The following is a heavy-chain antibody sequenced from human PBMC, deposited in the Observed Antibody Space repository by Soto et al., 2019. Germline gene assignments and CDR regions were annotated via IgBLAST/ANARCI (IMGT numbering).Heavy chain of an antibody. D-gene: IGHD6-6*01. J-gene: IGHJ4*02. CDR2: INPNNGST. CDR3: ARVGIAARQLAY. CDR1: GYTFTSYY. V-gene: IGHV1-18*04. Sequence: GASVKVSCKASGYTFTSYYMHWVRQAPGQGLEWMGRINPNNGSTNYAQKLQGRATMTTDTSTSTAYMELRSLRSDDTAVYYCARVGIAARQLAYWGQGTLVTVSS.